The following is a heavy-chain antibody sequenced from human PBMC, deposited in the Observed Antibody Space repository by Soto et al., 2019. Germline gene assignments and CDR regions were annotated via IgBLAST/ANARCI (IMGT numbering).Heavy chain of an antibody. J-gene: IGHJ5*02. CDR2: IHWDDDK. CDR3: IHRRNAYYDLCTGYRKNWFDP. Sequence: QITLKESGPTLVKPTQTLTLTCTFSGFSLSTSGVAVGWIRQPPGPALEWLALIHWDDDKRYSASLKNRLTITKDITKHQVVLTMTNMDPVDTATYYWIHRRNAYYDLCTGYRKNWFDPWGKGTLVTVSS. V-gene: IGHV2-5*02. CDR1: GFSLSTSGVA. D-gene: IGHD3-3*01.